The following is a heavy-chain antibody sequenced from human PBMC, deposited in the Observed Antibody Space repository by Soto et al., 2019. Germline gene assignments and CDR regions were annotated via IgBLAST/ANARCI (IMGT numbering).Heavy chain of an antibody. V-gene: IGHV1-2*04. CDR2: INPNSGGT. Sequence: QVPLVQSGAEVKKPGASVKVSCKASGYTFTGYYMHWVRQAPGQGLEWMGWINPNSGGTNYAQKFQGWVTMTRDTSISTAYMELSRLRSDDTAVYYCARAWGLDDSYPGGERNWFDPWGQGTLVTVSS. CDR1: GYTFTGYY. CDR3: ARAWGLDDSYPGGERNWFDP. D-gene: IGHD3-16*01. J-gene: IGHJ5*02.